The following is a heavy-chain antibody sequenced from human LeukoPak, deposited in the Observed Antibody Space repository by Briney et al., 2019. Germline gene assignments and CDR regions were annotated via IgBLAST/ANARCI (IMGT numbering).Heavy chain of an antibody. V-gene: IGHV1-69*13. D-gene: IGHD1-26*01. Sequence: ASVKVSCKASGGTFSSYTISWVRQAPGQGLEWMGGIIPIFGTANYAQKFQGRVTITADESTSTAYMELRSLRSDDTAVYYCARMVGATPKYPFDYWGQGTLVTVSS. J-gene: IGHJ4*02. CDR2: IIPIFGTA. CDR1: GGTFSSYT. CDR3: ARMVGATPKYPFDY.